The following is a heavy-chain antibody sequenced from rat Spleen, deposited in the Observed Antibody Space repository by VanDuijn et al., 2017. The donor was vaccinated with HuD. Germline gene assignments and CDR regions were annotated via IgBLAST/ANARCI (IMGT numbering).Heavy chain of an antibody. CDR2: IKAKSNNYAT. J-gene: IGHJ3*01. V-gene: IGHV6-6*01. CDR1: GFTFSTAW. Sequence: EVQVSESGGGLVQPGNSLKLSCATSGFTFSTAWMYWYRQFPEKRLEWVARIKAKSNNYATDYTESVKGRFTISRDDSKSSIYLQMNNLKEEDTAIYYCTWDYYDATYYSRFTYWGQGTLVTVSS. D-gene: IGHD1-12*02. CDR3: TWDYYDATYYSRFTY.